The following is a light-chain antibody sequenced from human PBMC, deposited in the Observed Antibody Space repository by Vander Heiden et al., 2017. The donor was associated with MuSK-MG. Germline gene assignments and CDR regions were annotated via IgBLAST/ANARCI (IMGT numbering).Light chain of an antibody. Sequence: DIQMTQSPSSLSTSVGDRVTITCRASQGISNSLAWYQQKPGKAPKLLLYAASRLESGVPSRFSGSGSGTDYTLTISSLQPEDFATYYCQQYYSTPPWTFGPGTKVEIK. J-gene: IGKJ1*01. CDR3: QQYYSTPPWT. CDR2: AAS. CDR1: QGISNS. V-gene: IGKV1-NL1*01.